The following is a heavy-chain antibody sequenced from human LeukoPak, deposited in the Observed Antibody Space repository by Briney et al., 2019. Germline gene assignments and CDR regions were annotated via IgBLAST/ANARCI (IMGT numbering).Heavy chain of an antibody. D-gene: IGHD5-18*01. CDR3: ARHSGYSYGYAYYYYYMDV. CDR1: GGSISSNSYY. Sequence: SETLSLTCTVSGGSISSNSYYWGWIRQPPGKGLEWIGSIYYSGSTYYNPSLKSRVTISVDPSKNQFSLKLSSATAADTAVYYCARHSGYSYGYAYYYYYMDVWGKGTTVTVSS. J-gene: IGHJ6*03. CDR2: IYYSGST. V-gene: IGHV4-39*01.